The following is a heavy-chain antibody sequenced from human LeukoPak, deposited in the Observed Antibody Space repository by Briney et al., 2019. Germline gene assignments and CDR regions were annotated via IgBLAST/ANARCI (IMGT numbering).Heavy chain of an antibody. Sequence: ASVKLSCKASGYTFTSCDINWVRQASGQGLEWMGWMNPNTGNTGYAQKFQGRVTITRNTSISTVYMELSSLRSEDTAVYYCARGVGATISYYHYYIDVWGKGTTVTVSS. CDR1: GYTFTSCD. J-gene: IGHJ6*03. CDR2: MNPNTGNT. D-gene: IGHD1-26*01. V-gene: IGHV1-8*03. CDR3: ARGVGATISYYHYYIDV.